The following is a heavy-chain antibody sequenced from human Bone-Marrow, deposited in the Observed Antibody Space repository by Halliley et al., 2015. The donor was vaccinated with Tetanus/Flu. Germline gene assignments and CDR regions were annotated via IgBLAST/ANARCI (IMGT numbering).Heavy chain of an antibody. CDR2: IYPGDSDA. CDR3: ARSHSSSWSGFDY. J-gene: IGHJ4*02. D-gene: IGHD6-13*01. CDR1: GYTFAGYW. Sequence: VQLVQSGAEVKKPGESLKISCMGSGYTFAGYWIGWVRQMPGKGLEWMGIIYPGDSDARYSPSFQGQVTISADKSISTAYLQWSSLKASDTAMYYCARSHSSSWSGFDYWGQGTLVTVSS. V-gene: IGHV5-51*03.